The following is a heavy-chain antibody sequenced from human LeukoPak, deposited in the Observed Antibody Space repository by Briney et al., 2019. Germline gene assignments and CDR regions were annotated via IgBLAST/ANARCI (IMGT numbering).Heavy chain of an antibody. CDR3: ARSPRSEHQGPLLLLEWSYFDY. J-gene: IGHJ4*02. D-gene: IGHD3-3*01. CDR2: IYYSGST. Sequence: SETLSVTCTVSGGSISSGGYYWSRIRQHPGKGLEWIGYIYYSGSTYYNPSLKSRVTISVDTSKNQFSLKLSSVTAADTAVYYCARSPRSEHQGPLLLLEWSYFDYWGQGTLVTVSS. CDR1: GGSISSGGYY. V-gene: IGHV4-31*03.